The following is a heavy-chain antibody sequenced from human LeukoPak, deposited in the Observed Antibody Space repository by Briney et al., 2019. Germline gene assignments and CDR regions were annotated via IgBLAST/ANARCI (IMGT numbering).Heavy chain of an antibody. Sequence: PGGSLRLSCAASGFTFSSYAMHWVRQAPGKGLEWVAVISYDGSNKYYADSVKGRFTISRDNSKNTLYLQMNSLRAEDTAVYYCARDWVMVRGVPGAYWGQGTLVTVSS. CDR2: ISYDGSNK. D-gene: IGHD3-10*01. CDR1: GFTFSSYA. V-gene: IGHV3-30-3*01. J-gene: IGHJ4*02. CDR3: ARDWVMVRGVPGAY.